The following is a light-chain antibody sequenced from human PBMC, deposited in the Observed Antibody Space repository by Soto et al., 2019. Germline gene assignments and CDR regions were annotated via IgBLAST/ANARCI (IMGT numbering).Light chain of an antibody. V-gene: IGKV3-15*01. CDR3: QQYNNWPMYT. CDR1: QSVSSN. J-gene: IGKJ2*01. CDR2: DAS. Sequence: EIVMTQSPATLSVSPGETATLSCRASQSVSSNLAWYQQKPGQAPRLLIYDASTRATGIPARFSGSGSGTECTLTISSLQSEDFAVYYGQQYNNWPMYTFGQGTKLEIK.